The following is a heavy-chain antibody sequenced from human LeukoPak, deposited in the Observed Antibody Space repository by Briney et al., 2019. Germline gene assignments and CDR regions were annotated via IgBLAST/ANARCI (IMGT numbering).Heavy chain of an antibody. CDR1: GFTFSSYE. CDR3: ARRLWFGELVNYYYMDV. CDR2: ISSSGSTI. J-gene: IGHJ6*03. D-gene: IGHD3-10*01. V-gene: IGHV3-48*03. Sequence: QTGGSLRLSCAASGFTFSSYEMNWVRQAPGKGLEWVSYISSSGSTIYYADSVKGRFTISRDNAKNSLYLQMNSLRAEDTAVYYCARRLWFGELVNYYYMDVWGKGTTVTVSS.